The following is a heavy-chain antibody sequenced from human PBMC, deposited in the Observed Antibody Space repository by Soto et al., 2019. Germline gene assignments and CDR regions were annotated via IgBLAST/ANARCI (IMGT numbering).Heavy chain of an antibody. J-gene: IGHJ3*02. Sequence: SETLSLTCTVSGGSVSSGSYYWSWIRQPPGKGLEWIGYIYYSGSTNYNPSLKSRVTISVDTSKNQFSLKLSSVTAADTAVYYCARVSGVGYCGGDCYSYDGAFDIWGQGKMVTVSS. D-gene: IGHD2-21*02. V-gene: IGHV4-61*01. CDR1: GGSVSSGSYY. CDR2: IYYSGST. CDR3: ARVSGVGYCGGDCYSYDGAFDI.